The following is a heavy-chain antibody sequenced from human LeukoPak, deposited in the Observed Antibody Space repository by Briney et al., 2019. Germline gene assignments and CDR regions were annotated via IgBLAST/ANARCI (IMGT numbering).Heavy chain of an antibody. J-gene: IGHJ4*02. Sequence: GGSLRLSCAASGFTFSSYAMRWVRQAPGKGLEWVSAISGSGGSTYYADSVKGRFTISRDNSKNTLYLQMNSLRAEDTAVYYCAKALKGAYYDSSGYRGTFDYWGQGTLVTVSS. CDR2: ISGSGGST. CDR1: GFTFSSYA. V-gene: IGHV3-23*01. D-gene: IGHD3-22*01. CDR3: AKALKGAYYDSSGYRGTFDY.